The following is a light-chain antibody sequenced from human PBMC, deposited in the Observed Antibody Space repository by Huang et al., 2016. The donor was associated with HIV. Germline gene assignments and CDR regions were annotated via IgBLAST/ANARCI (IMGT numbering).Light chain of an antibody. CDR3: QQYGSSPRS. Sequence: EIVLTQSPGTLSLSPGERVTRPCRASQSVSSIYLAWYQQKPGQAPRLLIYGSSRRSTGIPDRVSGIGSVTDFTLTISRLEPEDFAVYYCQQYGSSPRSFGQGTKVEIK. V-gene: IGKV3-20*01. CDR2: GSS. J-gene: IGKJ1*01. CDR1: QSVSSIY.